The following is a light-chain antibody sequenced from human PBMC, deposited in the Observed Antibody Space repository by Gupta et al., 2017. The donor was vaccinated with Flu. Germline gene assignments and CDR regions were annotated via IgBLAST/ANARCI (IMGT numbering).Light chain of an antibody. CDR3: QVWDNSGDHFVV. CDR1: NIGSKG. V-gene: IGLV3-21*02. CDR2: DDS. Sequence: SYVLTQPPSVSVAPGQTARITCEGNNIGSKGVHWYQQKPGQAPVLAVYDDSDRPSGIPERFSGSNSGNTATLTISRVEAGDEADYYCQVWDNSGDHFVVFGGGTKLTVL. J-gene: IGLJ2*01.